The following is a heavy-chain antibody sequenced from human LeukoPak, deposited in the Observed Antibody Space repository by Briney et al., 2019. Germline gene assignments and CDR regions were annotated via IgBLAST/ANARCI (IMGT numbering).Heavy chain of an antibody. CDR1: GLTFSNYA. J-gene: IGHJ4*02. CDR2: ISYDGGNK. CDR3: ARELWTASSGSYLDQ. V-gene: IGHV3-30-3*01. Sequence: QTGGSRRLSCSASGLTFSNYAMHWVRQAPGKGLESVAIISYDGGNKYYADSVKGQFTISRDNSESTLYLQMNSLRPEDTAVYYCARELWTASSGSYLDQWGQGALVTVSS. D-gene: IGHD3-3*01.